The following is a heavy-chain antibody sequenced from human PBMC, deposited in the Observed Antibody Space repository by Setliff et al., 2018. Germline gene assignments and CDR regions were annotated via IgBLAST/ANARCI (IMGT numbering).Heavy chain of an antibody. CDR2: IYTSGST. V-gene: IGHV4-61*09. D-gene: IGHD2-8*02. CDR3: AVYNTGSSKDHY. J-gene: IGHJ4*02. CDR1: GGSISSGSYY. Sequence: PSETLSLTCTVSGGSISSGSYYWSWIRQPAGKGLEWIGHIYTSGSTNYNPSLKSRVTISVDTSKNQVSLKLSSVTAADTAVYYCAVYNTGSSKDHYWGQGTPVTVSS.